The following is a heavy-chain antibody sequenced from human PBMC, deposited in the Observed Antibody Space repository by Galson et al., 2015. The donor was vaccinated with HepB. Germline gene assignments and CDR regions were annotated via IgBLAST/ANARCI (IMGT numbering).Heavy chain of an antibody. V-gene: IGHV3-30-3*01. Sequence: SLRLSCAASGFTFGSYAMHWVRQAPGKGLEWVAAISYDGSNKNYADSVNGRYTISRDNSKNTLYLQVNSLQADDTAVYYCARAGYKANGGYSHYWGQGTLVTVSS. CDR2: ISYDGSNK. CDR3: ARAGYKANGGYSHY. CDR1: GFTFGSYA. D-gene: IGHD3-22*01. J-gene: IGHJ4*02.